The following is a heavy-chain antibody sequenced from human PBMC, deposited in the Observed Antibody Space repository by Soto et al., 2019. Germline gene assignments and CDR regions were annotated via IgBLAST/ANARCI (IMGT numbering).Heavy chain of an antibody. CDR3: VREPRYCSGGSCSIMGDAFDI. D-gene: IGHD2-15*01. V-gene: IGHV3-66*01. Sequence: EVQLVESGGGLVQPGGSLRLSCVASGFTVTEIYMNWFSQAPGKGLEWVSVIYNEFTDYADSVRGRFSISTDSSKNALYLQMNSLRAEDSAVYYCVREPRYCSGGSCSIMGDAFDIWGQGTMVTVSS. CDR1: GFTVTEIY. CDR2: IYNEFT. J-gene: IGHJ3*02.